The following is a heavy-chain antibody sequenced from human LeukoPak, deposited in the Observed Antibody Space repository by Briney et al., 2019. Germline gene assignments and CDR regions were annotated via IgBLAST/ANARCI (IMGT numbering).Heavy chain of an antibody. J-gene: IGHJ4*02. CDR2: ISTTGGTI. V-gene: IGHV3-48*01. CDR3: ARGYVSGL. D-gene: IGHD3-16*01. CDR1: GFTFSNSA. Sequence: GGSLRLSCAASGFTFSNSALSWVRQAPGKGLEWVSDISTTGGTIYYADSVKGRFTISRDNAKNSLYLQMNSLRAEDTAVYYCARGYVSGLWGQGTLVTVSS.